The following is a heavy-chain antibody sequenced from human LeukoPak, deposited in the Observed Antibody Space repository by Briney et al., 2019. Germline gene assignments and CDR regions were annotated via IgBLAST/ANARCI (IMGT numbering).Heavy chain of an antibody. J-gene: IGHJ3*02. CDR2: IGTAGDT. Sequence: GSLELFCAASGFPFNRYDMHLVRPAKGKGLEWVFAIGTAGDTYYPGSVKGRFTISRENAKNSLYLQMNSLRAGDTAVYYCARDEGYGSGSYHAFDIWGQGTMVTVSS. CDR3: ARDEGYGSGSYHAFDI. CDR1: GFPFNRYD. V-gene: IGHV3-13*01. D-gene: IGHD3-10*01.